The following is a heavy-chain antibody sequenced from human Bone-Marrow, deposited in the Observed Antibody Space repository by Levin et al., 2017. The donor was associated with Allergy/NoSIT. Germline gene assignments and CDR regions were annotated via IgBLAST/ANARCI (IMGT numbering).Heavy chain of an antibody. J-gene: IGHJ5*02. Sequence: SETLSLTCAVSGGSISSSNWWSWVRQPPGKGLEWIGEIYHSGSTNYNPSLKSRVTISVDKSKNQFSLKLSSVTAADTAVYYCAGAVGYCSGGSCYSRNWFDPWGQGTLVTVSS. V-gene: IGHV4-4*02. CDR3: AGAVGYCSGGSCYSRNWFDP. D-gene: IGHD2-15*01. CDR1: GGSISSSNW. CDR2: IYHSGST.